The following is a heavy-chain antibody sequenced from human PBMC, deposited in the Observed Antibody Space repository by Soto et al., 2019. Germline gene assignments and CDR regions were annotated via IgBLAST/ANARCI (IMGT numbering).Heavy chain of an antibody. V-gene: IGHV3-48*02. CDR1: GFTFSSYS. CDR3: AREPPPPHSIAAVVTLDY. Sequence: EVQLVESGGGLVQPGGSLRLSCAASGFTFSSYSMNCVRQAPGKGLEWVSYISSSSSTIYYADSVKGRFTISRDNAKNSLYLQIISLRDEDTVVYYCAREPPPPHSIAAVVTLDYWGQGTLVTVSS. J-gene: IGHJ4*02. CDR2: ISSSSSTI. D-gene: IGHD6-13*01.